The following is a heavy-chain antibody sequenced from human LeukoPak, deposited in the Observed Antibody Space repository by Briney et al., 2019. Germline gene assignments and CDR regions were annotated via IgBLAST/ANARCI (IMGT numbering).Heavy chain of an antibody. V-gene: IGHV3-23*01. D-gene: IGHD2-2*01. Sequence: GGSLRLSCAASGFTFSSYEMNWVRQAPGKGLEWVSYISSSGGSTYYADSVKGRFTISRDNPKNTLYLQMNSLRAEDTAVYYCAKGGGPAAILSRVIDYWGQGTLVTVSS. J-gene: IGHJ4*02. CDR1: GFTFSSYE. CDR2: ISSSGGST. CDR3: AKGGGPAAILSRVIDY.